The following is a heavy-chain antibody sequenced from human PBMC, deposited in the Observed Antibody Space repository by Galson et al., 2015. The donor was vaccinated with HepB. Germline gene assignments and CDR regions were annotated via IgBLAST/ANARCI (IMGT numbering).Heavy chain of an antibody. V-gene: IGHV3-11*01. D-gene: IGHD2-2*01. CDR1: GFTFSDYY. Sequence: SLRLSCAASGFTFSDYYMTWIRQAPGKGLEWVSYISGSGSTICYADSVKGRFTISRDNAKNSLYLQMNSLRADDTAVHYCARVPNRGNVVVPTARHYYMDPWGQGTMVTVSS. J-gene: IGHJ3*01. CDR2: ISGSGSTI. CDR3: ARVPNRGNVVVPTARHYYMDP.